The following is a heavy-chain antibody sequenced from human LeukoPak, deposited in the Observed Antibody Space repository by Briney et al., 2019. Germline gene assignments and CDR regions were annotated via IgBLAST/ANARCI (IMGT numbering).Heavy chain of an antibody. Sequence: GASVKVSCKASGYTFSSGYYLHWVRQAPGQGLEWMGWINPNNGDTNYPQKFQGRVTMTRDTSISTAYMELSRLRSDDAAVYFCARGAYYNFWSGFYYSPHFDYWGQGTLVTVSS. V-gene: IGHV1-2*02. J-gene: IGHJ4*02. CDR3: ARGAYYNFWSGFYYSPHFDY. CDR2: INPNNGDT. D-gene: IGHD3-3*01. CDR1: GYTFSSGYY.